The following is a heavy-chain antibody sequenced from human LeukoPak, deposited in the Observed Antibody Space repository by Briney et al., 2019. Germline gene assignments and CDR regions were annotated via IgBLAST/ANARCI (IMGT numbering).Heavy chain of an antibody. V-gene: IGHV3-74*01. CDR1: GFTFSSYW. CDR3: ARGRPHGNDY. Sequence: GGSLRLSCAASGFTFSSYWMNWVRQAPGKGLVWVSRIASDGSSTTYADSVKGRFSISRDNAKNTLYLQMNSLRVEDKAVYYCARGRPHGNDYWGQGTLVTVSS. J-gene: IGHJ4*02. D-gene: IGHD4-23*01. CDR2: IASDGSST.